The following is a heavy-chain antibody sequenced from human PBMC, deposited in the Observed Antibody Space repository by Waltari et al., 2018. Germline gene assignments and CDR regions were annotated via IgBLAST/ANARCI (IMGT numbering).Heavy chain of an antibody. D-gene: IGHD2-8*02. V-gene: IGHV1-69*08. CDR1: GGTFSSYA. Sequence: QVQLVQSGAVVKKPGSSVKVSCKASGGTFSSYAISWVRQAPGQGLEWMGRTIPSFGTANYAQKFQGRVTIIADKSTSTAYMELSSLRSEDTAVYYCARNRRYCTGCVCYGPFDYWGQGTLVTVSS. CDR3: ARNRRYCTGCVCYGPFDY. CDR2: TIPSFGTA. J-gene: IGHJ4*02.